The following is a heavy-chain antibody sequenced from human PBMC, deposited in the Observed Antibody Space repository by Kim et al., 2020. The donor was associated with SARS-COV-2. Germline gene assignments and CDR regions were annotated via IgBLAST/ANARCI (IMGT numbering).Heavy chain of an antibody. D-gene: IGHD3-22*01. J-gene: IGHJ4*02. CDR2: IIPIFGTA. CDR3: ARVDSYDSSGSYQDY. Sequence: SVKVSCKASGGTFSSYAISWVRQAPGQGLEWMGGIIPIFGTANYAQKFQGRVTITADESTSTAYMELSSLRSEDSAVYYCARVDSYDSSGSYQDYWGQGTLVTVSS. V-gene: IGHV1-69*13. CDR1: GGTFSSYA.